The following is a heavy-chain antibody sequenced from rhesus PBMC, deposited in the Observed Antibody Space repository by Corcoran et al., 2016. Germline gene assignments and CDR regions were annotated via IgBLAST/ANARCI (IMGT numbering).Heavy chain of an antibody. J-gene: IGHJ1*01. CDR2: ITYSGST. CDR1: GYSISGYY. V-gene: IGHV4-122*02. Sequence: QVQLQESGPGLVKPSETLSLTCAVSGYSISGYYWSWIRQAPGKGLEWIGYITYSGSTSYNPSLKSRVTISRDTSKHQFSLKLSSVTAADTAVYYCAREDRYSGEYFEFWGQGALVTVSS. D-gene: IGHD6-25*01. CDR3: AREDRYSGEYFEF.